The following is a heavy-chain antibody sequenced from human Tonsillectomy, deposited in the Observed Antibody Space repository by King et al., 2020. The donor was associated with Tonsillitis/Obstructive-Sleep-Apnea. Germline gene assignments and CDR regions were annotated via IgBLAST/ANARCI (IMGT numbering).Heavy chain of an antibody. D-gene: IGHD7-27*01. Sequence: HVQLQESGPGLVKPSETLSLTCTVSGDFISNYYWTWIRQPPGKGLEWIGYIYYSGSTTYNASLRSRVTLSVDTSKSQFSLKLTSVTAADTAVYYCARRASWGSHWYFDLWGRGTLVTVPS. CDR1: GDFISNYY. V-gene: IGHV4-59*08. CDR2: IYYSGST. J-gene: IGHJ2*01. CDR3: ARRASWGSHWYFDL.